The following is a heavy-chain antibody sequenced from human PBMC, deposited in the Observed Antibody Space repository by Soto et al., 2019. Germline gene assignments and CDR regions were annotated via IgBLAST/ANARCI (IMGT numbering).Heavy chain of an antibody. CDR2: ISSRNSFI. CDR1: GFTFNTYS. V-gene: IGHV3-21*01. J-gene: IGHJ6*02. CDR3: ARDPAGSTRPYYYGMDV. D-gene: IGHD2-2*01. Sequence: PGGSLRLSCAASGFTFNTYSMNWVRQAPGKGLEWVSFISSRNSFIYYADSVRGRFTISRDNAKNSVFLQMNSLRVEDTAVYYCARDPAGSTRPYYYGMDVWGQGTTDTVSS.